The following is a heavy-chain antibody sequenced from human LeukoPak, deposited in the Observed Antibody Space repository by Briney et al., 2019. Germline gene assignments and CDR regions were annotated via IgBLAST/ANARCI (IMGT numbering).Heavy chain of an antibody. V-gene: IGHV3-7*03. CDR3: AKNNGWFHLAQ. D-gene: IGHD6-19*01. Sequence: GGSLRLSCAVSGFNFRDHWMDWVRQAPGKGLEWVGHIKTDGSETYYVDSPKGRFSISRDNTNNALYLQMNSLRVEDTAVYYCAKNNGWFHLAQWGQGTLVTVSS. CDR1: GFNFRDHW. J-gene: IGHJ4*02. CDR2: IKTDGSET.